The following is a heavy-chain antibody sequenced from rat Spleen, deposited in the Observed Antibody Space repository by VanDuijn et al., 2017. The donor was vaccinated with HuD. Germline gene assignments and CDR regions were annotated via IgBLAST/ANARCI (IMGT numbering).Heavy chain of an antibody. CDR1: GFSLISYA. D-gene: IGHD1-5*01. Sequence: QVQLKESGPGLVQPSQTLSLTCTVSGFSLISYAVNWVRQPPGKGLEWMGGIWGDGSTNYNSALKSRLSISRDTSKSQVFLKMNSLQTDDTGTYFCARDPGGTTFFDYWGQGVMVTVSS. V-gene: IGHV2-15*01. J-gene: IGHJ2*01. CDR3: ARDPGGTTFFDY. CDR2: IWGDGST.